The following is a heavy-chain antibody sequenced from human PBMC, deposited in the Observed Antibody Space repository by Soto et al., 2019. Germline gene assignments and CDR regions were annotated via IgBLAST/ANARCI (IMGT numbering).Heavy chain of an antibody. D-gene: IGHD2-15*01. V-gene: IGHV1-46*01. Sequence: ASVKVSCKASGYTFTNYYMNWVRQAPGQGLEWMGFINPTGGSTSYAQKFQGRVNMTRDTSTSTVYMDLSGLRSEDTAVYYCARTDKCGIDYWGQGTLVTVSS. CDR3: ARTDKCGIDY. CDR1: GYTFTNYY. CDR2: INPTGGST. J-gene: IGHJ4*02.